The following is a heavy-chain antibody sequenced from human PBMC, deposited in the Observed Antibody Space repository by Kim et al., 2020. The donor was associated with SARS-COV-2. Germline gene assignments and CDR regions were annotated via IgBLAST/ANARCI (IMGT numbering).Heavy chain of an antibody. CDR2: IYPADSDT. CDR3: ATENARSAQVGYFDL. CDR1: GYTFGNYW. D-gene: IGHD3-3*01. J-gene: IGHJ2*01. Sequence: GESLKISCTASGYTFGNYWVAWVRQMPGKGLEYMGIIYPADSDTRYRPSFQGQVTISADKSMNTAYLQWSSLKPSYTAIYFCATENARSAQVGYFDLWGQGTVVTVSP. V-gene: IGHV5-51*01.